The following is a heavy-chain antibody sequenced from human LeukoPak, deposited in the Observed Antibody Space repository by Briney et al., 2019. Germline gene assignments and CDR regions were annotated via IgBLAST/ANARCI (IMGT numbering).Heavy chain of an antibody. Sequence: KNGESLKISCKGSGYSFTSYWIGWVRQMPGKGLEWMGIIYPGDSDTRYSPSFQGQVTISADKSISTAYLQWSSLKASDTAMYYCARQGITMIVVDTYAFDYWGQGTLVTVSS. V-gene: IGHV5-51*01. J-gene: IGHJ4*02. D-gene: IGHD3-22*01. CDR1: GYSFTSYW. CDR3: ARQGITMIVVDTYAFDY. CDR2: IYPGDSDT.